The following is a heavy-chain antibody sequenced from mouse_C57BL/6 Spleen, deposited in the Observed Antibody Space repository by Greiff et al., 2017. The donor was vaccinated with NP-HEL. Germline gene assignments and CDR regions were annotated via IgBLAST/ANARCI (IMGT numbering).Heavy chain of an antibody. CDR3: AREEDYGPFAY. D-gene: IGHD1-1*01. CDR2: INYDGSST. J-gene: IGHJ3*01. Sequence: EVMLVESEGGLVQPGSSMKLSCTASGFTFSDYYMAWVRQVPEKGLEWVANINYDGSSTYYLDSLKSRFIISRDNAKNILYLQMSSLKSEDTATYYCAREEDYGPFAYWGQGTLVTVSA. CDR1: GFTFSDYY. V-gene: IGHV5-16*01.